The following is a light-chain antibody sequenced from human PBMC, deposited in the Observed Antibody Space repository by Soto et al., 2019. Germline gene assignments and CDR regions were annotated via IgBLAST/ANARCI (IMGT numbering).Light chain of an antibody. J-gene: IGLJ1*01. V-gene: IGLV2-14*01. CDR2: EVV. CDR1: SSDVGGYDY. CDR3: CSFASSSTYV. Sequence: QSVLTQPASVSGSPGQSITISCTGTSSDVGGYDYVSWYQRHPGKAPELMIYEVVNRPSWVYNRFSGAKSGNTASLTISGLQGEDGADYFCCSFASSSTYVFGTGTKVTVL.